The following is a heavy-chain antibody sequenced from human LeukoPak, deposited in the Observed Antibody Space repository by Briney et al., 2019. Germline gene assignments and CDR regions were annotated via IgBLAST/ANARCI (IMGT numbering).Heavy chain of an antibody. J-gene: IGHJ4*02. CDR2: INHSGST. D-gene: IGHD3-22*01. V-gene: IGHV4-34*01. Sequence: SETLSLTCAVYGGSFSGYYWSWIRQPPGKGLEWIGEINHSGSTNYNPSLKSRVTISVDTSKNQFSLKLSSVTAADTAVYYCARQMEYYYDSSGYFFEGVDYWGQGTLVTVSS. CDR3: ARQMEYYYDSSGYFFEGVDY. CDR1: GGSFSGYY.